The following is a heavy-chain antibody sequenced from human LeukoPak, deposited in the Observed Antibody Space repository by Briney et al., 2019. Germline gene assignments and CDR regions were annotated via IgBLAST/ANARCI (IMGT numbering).Heavy chain of an antibody. CDR1: GFTFTTYS. CDR2: ISSTSDYI. V-gene: IGHV3-21*01. D-gene: IGHD3-10*01. CDR3: AREEEDYYDSGTYYFDF. Sequence: GGSLRLFWSASGFTFTTYSMNWVRQAPGKGLEGVSSISSTSDYIYYADSLKGRFTISRDNAKNSLYLQMNSLRAEDTAVYYCAREEEDYYDSGTYYFDFWGQGTLVTVSS. J-gene: IGHJ4*02.